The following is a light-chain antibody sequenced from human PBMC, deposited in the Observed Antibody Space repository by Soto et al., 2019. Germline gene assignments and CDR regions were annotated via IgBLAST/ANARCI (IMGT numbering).Light chain of an antibody. Sequence: QSVLTQPPSVSGAPGQRVPISCTGSRSNIGGSYDVHWYQQLPGTAPKLLVYAYNNRPSGVPDRFSGSKSGTSASLAITGLQAEDEADYYCQSYDSSLNSYVFGTGTNVTVL. CDR3: QSYDSSLNSYV. J-gene: IGLJ1*01. CDR2: AYN. CDR1: RSNIGGSYD. V-gene: IGLV1-40*01.